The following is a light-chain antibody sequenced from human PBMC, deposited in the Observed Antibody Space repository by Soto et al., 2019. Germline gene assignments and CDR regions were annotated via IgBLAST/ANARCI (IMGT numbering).Light chain of an antibody. V-gene: IGLV2-23*02. CDR1: SSDVGTYNL. J-gene: IGLJ2*01. Sequence: QSALTQPASVSGSPGQSITISCSGTSSDVGTYNLVSWYQQHPGKAPKLIIYEATKRPSGVSNRFSGSKSGITASLTISGVQAEDEADYYCCSYAGYSTFVIFGGGTKVTVL. CDR2: EAT. CDR3: CSYAGYSTFVI.